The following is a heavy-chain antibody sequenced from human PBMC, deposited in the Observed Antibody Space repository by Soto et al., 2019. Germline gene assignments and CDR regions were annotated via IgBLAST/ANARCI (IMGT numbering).Heavy chain of an antibody. V-gene: IGHV3-23*01. Sequence: GGSLKLSFPPSGFTFSSYPISWARQAPGKGLEWVSGISGSGGSTYYADSVKGRFPISRDNSKNTLYLQMNSLRADDTAVYYCAKNYDSSGYYLLVDYWGQGTLVTVSS. D-gene: IGHD3-22*01. CDR1: GFTFSSYP. CDR3: AKNYDSSGYYLLVDY. CDR2: ISGSGGST. J-gene: IGHJ4*02.